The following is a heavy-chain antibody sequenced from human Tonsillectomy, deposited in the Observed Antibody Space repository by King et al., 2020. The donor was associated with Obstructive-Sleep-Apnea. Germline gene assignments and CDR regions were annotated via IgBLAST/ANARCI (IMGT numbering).Heavy chain of an antibody. CDR3: ARDIGFSSSGYPLGCFDT. CDR1: GYAFANYG. V-gene: IGHV1-18*01. CDR2: ISTYNGNT. J-gene: IGHJ5*02. Sequence: QLVQSGTEVKKPGASVKVSCKASGYAFANYGINWVRQAPGQGLEWMGWISTYNGNTNYAQNFQDRVTMTTDTSTTTVYMELRSLRSDDTAVYYCARDIGFSSSGYPLGCFDTWGQGTLVTVSS. D-gene: IGHD6-13*01.